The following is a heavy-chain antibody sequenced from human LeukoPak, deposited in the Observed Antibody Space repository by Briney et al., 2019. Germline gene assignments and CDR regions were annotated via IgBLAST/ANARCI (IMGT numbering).Heavy chain of an antibody. D-gene: IGHD2-21*01. J-gene: IGHJ5*01. CDR1: GFSFGNYA. CDR3: VKDPRDTYGTNWFVS. CDR2: ISGTGGAT. Sequence: GGSLRLSCVASGFSFGNYAMSWVRQAPGKGLQWVSQISGTGGATWYAGFARDRFTISRDNSKKTLYLQMSGLRVEDTAMYYCVKDPRDTYGTNWFVSWGHGTLLIVSS. V-gene: IGHV3-23*01.